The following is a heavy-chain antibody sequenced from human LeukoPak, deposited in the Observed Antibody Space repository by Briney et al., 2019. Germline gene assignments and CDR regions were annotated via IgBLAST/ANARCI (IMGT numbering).Heavy chain of an antibody. J-gene: IGHJ4*02. CDR1: GFAVSTNY. CDR3: APEGPVFGV. Sequence: PGGSLRLSCAASGFAVSTNYMSWVRQAPGKGLEWVSFIHSGGTYYADSVKGRFTISRDNSKNTVYLQMNSLRVEDTAVYYCAPEGPVFGVRGQGTLVTVSS. CDR2: IHSGGT. V-gene: IGHV3-66*01. D-gene: IGHD3-3*01.